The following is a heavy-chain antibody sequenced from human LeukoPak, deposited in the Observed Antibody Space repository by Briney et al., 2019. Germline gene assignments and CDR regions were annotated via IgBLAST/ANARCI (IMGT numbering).Heavy chain of an antibody. J-gene: IGHJ4*02. D-gene: IGHD3-10*01. CDR3: ARGRLVRGFGEIYFDY. Sequence: SETLSLTCTVSGGSISSGDYYWSWIRQPPGKGLEWIGYIYYSGSTYYNPSLKSRVTISVDTSKNQFSLKLSSVTAADTAVYYCARGRLVRGFGEIYFDYWGQGTLVTVSS. V-gene: IGHV4-30-4*08. CDR1: GGSISSGDYY. CDR2: IYYSGST.